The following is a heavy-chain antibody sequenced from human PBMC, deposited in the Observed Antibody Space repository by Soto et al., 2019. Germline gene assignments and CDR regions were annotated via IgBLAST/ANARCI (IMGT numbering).Heavy chain of an antibody. D-gene: IGHD5-18*01. V-gene: IGHV3-15*01. CDR3: TTDFPPRLERRGYSYGYFFGDY. CDR1: GFTFSNAW. CDR2: IKSKTDGGTT. Sequence: EVQLVESGGGLVKPGGSLRLSCAASGFTFSNAWMSWVRQAPGKGPEWAGRIKSKTDGGTTDYAAPVKGRFTISRDDSKNTLYLQMNSLKTEDTAVYYCTTDFPPRLERRGYSYGYFFGDYWGQGTLVTVSS. J-gene: IGHJ4*02.